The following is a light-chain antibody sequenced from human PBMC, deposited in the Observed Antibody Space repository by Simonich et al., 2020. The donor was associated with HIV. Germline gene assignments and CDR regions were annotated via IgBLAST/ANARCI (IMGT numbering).Light chain of an antibody. CDR3: QQYNSYSWT. Sequence: DIQMTQSPSTLSASVGDRVNITCRTKQSISSWLAWYQQKPGKAPKLLIYKASSLESEVPARFSGSGSGTEFTLTISSLQPDDFATYYCQQYNSYSWTFGQGTKVEIK. CDR1: QSISSW. CDR2: KAS. V-gene: IGKV1-5*03. J-gene: IGKJ1*01.